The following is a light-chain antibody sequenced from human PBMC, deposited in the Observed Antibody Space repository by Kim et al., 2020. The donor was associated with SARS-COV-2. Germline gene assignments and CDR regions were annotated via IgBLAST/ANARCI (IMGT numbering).Light chain of an antibody. V-gene: IGKV3-15*01. Sequence: SPGKRATLSCRASQSVSSNLAWYQQKPGQAPRLLIYGASTRATGIPARFSGSGSGTEFTLTISSLQSEDFAVYYCQQYNNWLALTFGGGTKVEIK. J-gene: IGKJ4*01. CDR1: QSVSSN. CDR3: QQYNNWLALT. CDR2: GAS.